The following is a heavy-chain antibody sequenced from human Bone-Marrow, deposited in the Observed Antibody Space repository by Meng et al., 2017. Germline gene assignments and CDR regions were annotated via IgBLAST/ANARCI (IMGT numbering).Heavy chain of an antibody. V-gene: IGHV1-24*01. CDR3: STEVNWFDT. CDR1: GYTLTELS. Sequence: ASVKVSCKVSGYTLTELSMHWVRQAPGKGLEWMGGFDPEDGETIYAQKFQGRVTMNEDTSTDTAYMELRSLRSEDTAVYYCSTEVNWFDTWGQGTRVTVSS. CDR2: FDPEDGET. J-gene: IGHJ5*02.